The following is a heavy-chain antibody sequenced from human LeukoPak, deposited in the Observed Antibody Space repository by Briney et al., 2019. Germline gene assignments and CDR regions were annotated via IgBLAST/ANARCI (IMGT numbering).Heavy chain of an antibody. CDR2: ISYDGSNK. D-gene: IGHD5-18*01. J-gene: IGHJ4*02. CDR1: GFTFSSYG. V-gene: IGHV3-30*03. CDR3: ARAIQLWLWLDY. Sequence: GGSLRLSCAASGFTFSSYGMHWVRQAPGKGLEWVAVISYDGSNKYYADSVKGRFTISRDNSKNTLYLQMNSLRAEDTAVYYCARAIQLWLWLDYWGQGTLVTVSS.